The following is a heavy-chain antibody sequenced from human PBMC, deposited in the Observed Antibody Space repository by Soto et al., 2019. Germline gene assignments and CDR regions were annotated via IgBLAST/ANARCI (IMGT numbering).Heavy chain of an antibody. J-gene: IGHJ4*02. CDR3: ASGIQLWLRRINNGYSG. CDR1: GDTFTSYY. V-gene: IGHV1-46*01. D-gene: IGHD5-18*01. Sequence: GASVKVSCKASGDTFTSYYMHWVRQAPGQGLEWMGIINPSGGTSYAQRFQDRVTITADESTNTVYMELSSLRSEDTAVYFCASGIQLWLRRINNGYSGWGQGTLVTVSS. CDR2: INPSGGT.